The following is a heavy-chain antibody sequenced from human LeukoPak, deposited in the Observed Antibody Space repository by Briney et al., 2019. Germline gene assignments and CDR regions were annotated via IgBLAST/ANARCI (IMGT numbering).Heavy chain of an antibody. CDR1: GFTFSSYA. Sequence: QPGGSLRLSCAASGFTFSSYAMNWVRQAPGKGLEWVSYIAPSSSTIYYADSVKGRFTISRDNAKNTLYLQMNSLRAEDTAVYYCARDRGYTQDYWGQGTLVTVSS. D-gene: IGHD5-12*01. CDR2: IAPSSSTI. V-gene: IGHV3-48*04. J-gene: IGHJ4*02. CDR3: ARDRGYTQDY.